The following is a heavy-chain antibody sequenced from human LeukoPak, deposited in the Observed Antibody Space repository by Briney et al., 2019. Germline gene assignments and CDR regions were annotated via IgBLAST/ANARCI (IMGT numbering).Heavy chain of an antibody. Sequence: GGSLRLSCAASGFTSSDYWMSWVRQAPGQGLEWVANIKHDGSENYYVDPVKGRFTISRDNARNSLYLQMNSLRAEDTAVYYCARDRYSGFETHFDYWGQGTLVTVSS. V-gene: IGHV3-7*01. CDR1: GFTSSDYW. J-gene: IGHJ4*02. CDR2: IKHDGSEN. D-gene: IGHD5-12*01. CDR3: ARDRYSGFETHFDY.